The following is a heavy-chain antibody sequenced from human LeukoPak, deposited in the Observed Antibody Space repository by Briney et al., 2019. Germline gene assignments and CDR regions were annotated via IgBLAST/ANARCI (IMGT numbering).Heavy chain of an antibody. CDR3: ARDGGFDY. V-gene: IGHV1-2*02. Sequence: ASVKVSCKASGYIFTDYYMHWVRQAPGQGLEWMGWINPNSGVTNYAQKLQGRVTMTRDTSISTVYMELTRLSSDDTAVYYCARDGGFDYWGQGTLVTVSS. D-gene: IGHD3-16*01. CDR2: INPNSGVT. J-gene: IGHJ4*02. CDR1: GYIFTDYY.